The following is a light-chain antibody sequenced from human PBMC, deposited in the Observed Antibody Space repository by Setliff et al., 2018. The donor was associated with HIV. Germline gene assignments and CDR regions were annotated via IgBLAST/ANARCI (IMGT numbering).Light chain of an antibody. CDR1: SGDVGRYNL. J-gene: IGLJ1*01. CDR3: CSNTGSNTYV. Sequence: QSVLTQPASVSGSPGQSITISCTGTSGDVGRYNLVSWYQQQPGKPPKLMIYQASKRPSGVSSRFSGSKSGNTASLTISGLQAEDEADYYCCSNTGSNTYVFGTGTKVTVL. V-gene: IGLV2-23*01. CDR2: QAS.